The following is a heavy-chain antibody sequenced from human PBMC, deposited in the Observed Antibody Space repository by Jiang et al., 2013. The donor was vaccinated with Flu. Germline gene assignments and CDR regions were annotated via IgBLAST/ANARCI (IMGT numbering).Heavy chain of an antibody. CDR1: GFTFSTFP. V-gene: IGHV3-30*01. CDR3: ARGDDFWSGQFDY. CDR2: ISYDGSDT. J-gene: IGHJ4*02. D-gene: IGHD3-3*01. Sequence: VQLLESGGGVVQPGRSLRISCATSGFTFSTFPIHWVRRAPGKGLEWVAVISYDGSDTFYGDSVKGRFTISRDSSKNTVFLQMNSLTTEDTAVYYCARGDDFWSGQFDYWGQGTLVTVSS.